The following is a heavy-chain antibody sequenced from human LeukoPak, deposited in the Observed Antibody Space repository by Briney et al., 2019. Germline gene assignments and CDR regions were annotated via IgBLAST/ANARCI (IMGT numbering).Heavy chain of an antibody. D-gene: IGHD2-21*02. CDR3: AKEETAYCDGDCYRSVFDI. CDR1: GFTFSSYA. CDR2: ISGSGGST. V-gene: IGHV3-23*01. Sequence: GGSLRLSCAASGFTFSSYAMSWVRQAPGKGLEWVSAISGSGGSTYYADSVKGRFTISRDNSKNTLYLQMNSLRAEDTAVYYCAKEETAYCDGDCYRSVFDIWGQGTMVTVSS. J-gene: IGHJ3*02.